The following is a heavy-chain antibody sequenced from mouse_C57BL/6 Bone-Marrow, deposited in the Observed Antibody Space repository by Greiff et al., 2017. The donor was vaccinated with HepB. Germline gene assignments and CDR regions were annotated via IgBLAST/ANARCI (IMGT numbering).Heavy chain of an antibody. CDR3: AKYGNYVGYAMDY. J-gene: IGHJ4*01. CDR1: GFTLSSFG. CDR2: IGSGSTTI. V-gene: IGHV5-17*02. Sequence: EVKLVESGGGLVQPGGSRKLSCAVSGFTLSSFGIHWVRQAPEKGLEWVAYIGSGSTTIYYADTVKGRFTISKDNPRNTLFLQMTSLRSEDTAMYYCAKYGNYVGYAMDYWGQGTSVTVSS. D-gene: IGHD2-10*02.